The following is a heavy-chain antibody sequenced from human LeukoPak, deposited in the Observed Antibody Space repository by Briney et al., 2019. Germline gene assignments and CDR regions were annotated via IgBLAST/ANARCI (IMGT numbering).Heavy chain of an antibody. D-gene: IGHD1-26*01. CDR3: TSRGELQGYFQH. CDR1: GFTVNTNY. Sequence: GGSLRLSCAASGFTVNTNYMTWVRQAPGEGLEWVSVIYSDGRTYYTDSVKGRFTVSRDNSKNTLYLQMNSLRAEDTAVYYCTSRGELQGYFQHWGQGTLVTVSS. J-gene: IGHJ1*01. V-gene: IGHV3-53*01. CDR2: IYSDGRT.